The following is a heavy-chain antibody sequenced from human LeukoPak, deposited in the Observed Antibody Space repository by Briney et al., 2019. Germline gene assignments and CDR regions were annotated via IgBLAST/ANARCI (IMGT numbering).Heavy chain of an antibody. CDR1: GFTFSSYY. CDR2: ISRTTNYT. V-gene: IGHV3-21*01. D-gene: IGHD3-16*01. J-gene: IGHJ4*02. CDR3: TRVSYADGGYFDY. Sequence: NPGGSLRLSCAASGFTFSSYYMNWVRQAPGKGLEWVSSISRTTNYTYYTDSVKGRFTISRDNDKNSLYLQMNSLTAEDTAVYYCTRVSYADGGYFDYWGQGTLVTVSS.